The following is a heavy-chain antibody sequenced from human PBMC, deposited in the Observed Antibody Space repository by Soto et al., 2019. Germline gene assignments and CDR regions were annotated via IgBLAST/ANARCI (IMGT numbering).Heavy chain of an antibody. V-gene: IGHV1-69*13. CDR3: ARDLDYYGSGTHYYYGMGV. CDR2: IVPIYGTR. J-gene: IGHJ6*02. CDR1: GGTFSRYA. Sequence: SVKVSCKASGGTFSRYAFSWVRQAPGQGLEWMGGIVPIYGTRGFAQKFQGRLTITADEPTRTAYMELSSLRSEDTAVYYCARDLDYYGSGTHYYYGMGVWGQGTTVTVSS. D-gene: IGHD3-10*01.